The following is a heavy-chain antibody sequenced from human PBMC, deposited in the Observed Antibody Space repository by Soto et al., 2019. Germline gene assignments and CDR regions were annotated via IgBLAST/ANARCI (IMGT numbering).Heavy chain of an antibody. V-gene: IGHV3-30*18. Sequence: GGSLRLSCAASGFTFSSYGMHWVRQAPGKGLEWVAVISYDGSNKYYADSVKGRFTISRDNSKNTLYLQMKSLRAEDTAVYYCEKDHTESTIFGITTYYGMDVWGKGSTVTVSS. J-gene: IGHJ6*04. CDR3: EKDHTESTIFGITTYYGMDV. CDR1: GFTFSSYG. D-gene: IGHD3-3*01. CDR2: ISYDGSNK.